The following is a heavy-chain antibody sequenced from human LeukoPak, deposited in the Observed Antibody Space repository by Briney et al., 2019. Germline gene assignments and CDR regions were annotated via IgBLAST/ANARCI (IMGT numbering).Heavy chain of an antibody. D-gene: IGHD3-9*01. J-gene: IGHJ4*02. CDR1: GGSISSRSYY. CDR3: ARHQPPDYDILTGYYRGYYFDY. Sequence: SETLSLTCTVSGGSISSRSYYWGWIRQPPGKGLEWIGSIYYSGSTYYNPSLKGRVTISVDTSKNQFSLKLSSVTAADTAVYYCARHQPPDYDILTGYYRGYYFDYWGQGTLVTVSS. CDR2: IYYSGST. V-gene: IGHV4-39*01.